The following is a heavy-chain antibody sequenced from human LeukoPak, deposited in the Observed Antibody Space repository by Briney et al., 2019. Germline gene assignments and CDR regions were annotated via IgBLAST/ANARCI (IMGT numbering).Heavy chain of an antibody. D-gene: IGHD1-26*01. CDR2: IDPNSGAT. CDR3: SRGRQWDGRAFDY. J-gene: IGHJ4*02. V-gene: IGHV1-2*02. Sequence: ASVKVSCKASGYTFSGHFIHWVRQAPGQGLEWMGWIDPNSGATSYAQKFQGRVTMTRDTSISTAYMELSRLRSDDTAVYYCSRGRQWDGRAFDYWGQGTLVTVSS. CDR1: GYTFSGHF.